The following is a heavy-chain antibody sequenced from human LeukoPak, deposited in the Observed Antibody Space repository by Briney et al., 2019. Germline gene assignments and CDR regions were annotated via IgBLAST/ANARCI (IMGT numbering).Heavy chain of an antibody. D-gene: IGHD1-26*01. Sequence: GGSLRLSCAASGFTFSSYGMHWVRQAPGKGLEWVAVIWYDGSNKYYADSVKGRFTISRDNSKNTLYLQMNSLRAEDTAVYYCARDGGATSILNANFDYWGQGTLVTVSS. CDR3: ARDGGATSILNANFDY. V-gene: IGHV3-33*01. J-gene: IGHJ4*02. CDR1: GFTFSSYG. CDR2: IWYDGSNK.